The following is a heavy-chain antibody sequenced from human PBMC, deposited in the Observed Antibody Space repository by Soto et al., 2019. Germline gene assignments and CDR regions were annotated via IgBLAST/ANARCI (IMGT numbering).Heavy chain of an antibody. D-gene: IGHD6-19*01. Sequence: QVQLQESGPGLVKPSQTLSLTCTVSGGSISSGGYYWSWIRQHPGKGLEWIGYIYYSGSTYYNPSLKRRVTISVDTSKNQFSLKLSSVTAADTAVDYCGRVVYSSGWLGPFDYWGQGTLVTVSS. V-gene: IGHV4-31*03. CDR1: GGSISSGGYY. CDR3: GRVVYSSGWLGPFDY. CDR2: IYYSGST. J-gene: IGHJ4*02.